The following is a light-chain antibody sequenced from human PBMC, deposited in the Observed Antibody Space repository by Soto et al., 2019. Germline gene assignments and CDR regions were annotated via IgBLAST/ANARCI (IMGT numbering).Light chain of an antibody. V-gene: IGLV2-14*01. CDR2: EVS. CDR3: SSYTSSSTFLL. J-gene: IGLJ2*01. Sequence: QSVLTQPRSVSGSPGQSVTVSCAGTSSDVGAYNYVSWYQQVPGKAPKLMIYEVSNRPSGVSNRFSGSKSGNAASLTISGLQAEDEADYYCSSYTSSSTFLLFGGGTQLTVL. CDR1: SSDVGAYNY.